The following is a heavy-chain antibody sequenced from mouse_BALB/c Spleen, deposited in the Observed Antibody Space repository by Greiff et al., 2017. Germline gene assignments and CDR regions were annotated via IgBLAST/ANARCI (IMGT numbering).Heavy chain of an antibody. Sequence: EVQLQQSGAELAKPGASVKMSCKASGYTFTDYYMNWVKQSHGKSLEWIGLVNPNNGGTSYNQKFKGKATLTVDKSSSTAYMELRSLTSEDSAVYYCARGRGYWYFDVWGAGTTVTVSS. CDR3: ARGRGYWYFDV. D-gene: IGHD1-1*01. CDR2: VNPNNGGT. V-gene: IGHV1-26*01. CDR1: GYTFTDYY. J-gene: IGHJ1*01.